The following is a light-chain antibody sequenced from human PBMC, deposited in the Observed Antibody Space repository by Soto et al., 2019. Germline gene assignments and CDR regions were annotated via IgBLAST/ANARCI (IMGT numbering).Light chain of an antibody. V-gene: IGKV1-39*01. J-gene: IGKJ4*01. Sequence: DIQMTQSPSSLSASVGDRVTITCRASQSISSYLNWYQQKPGKAPKLLIYAASSLQSGVPSRFSGSGSGTDFTLTISRLQPEDFATYYCQQSYCTPLTFGGGTKVEIK. CDR3: QQSYCTPLT. CDR1: QSISSY. CDR2: AAS.